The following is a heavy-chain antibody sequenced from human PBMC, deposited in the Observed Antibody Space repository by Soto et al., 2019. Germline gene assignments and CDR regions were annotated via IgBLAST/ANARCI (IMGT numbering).Heavy chain of an antibody. CDR3: AKGHPYCSSTTYPRCGKYYYYVSMDV. J-gene: IGHJ6*03. CDR1: GFIFSSDA. Sequence: GGSLRLSCTASGFIFSSDAMSWVRQAPGKVLEWVSVISWGDGSTYYADSVKGRFTITRDNSKNTVYIQKTRLRADDTHIYYCAKGHPYCSSTTYPRCGKYYYYVSMDVWGKAIRVTL. D-gene: IGHD2-2*01. CDR2: ISWGDGST. V-gene: IGHV3-23*01.